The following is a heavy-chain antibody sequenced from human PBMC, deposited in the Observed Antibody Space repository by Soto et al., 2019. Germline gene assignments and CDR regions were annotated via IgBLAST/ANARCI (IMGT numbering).Heavy chain of an antibody. CDR3: ARDRHYYDSSGSSYYFDY. Sequence: ASVKVSCKAFGYTFNGFYMHWVRQAPGQGLEWMGVINPSGDGTSYAQKFQGRVTITRDTSASTVYMELSSLNSEDTAVFYCARDRHYYDSSGSSYYFDYWGQGTLVTVSS. V-gene: IGHV1-46*02. CDR2: INPSGDGT. J-gene: IGHJ4*02. D-gene: IGHD3-22*01. CDR1: GYTFNGFY.